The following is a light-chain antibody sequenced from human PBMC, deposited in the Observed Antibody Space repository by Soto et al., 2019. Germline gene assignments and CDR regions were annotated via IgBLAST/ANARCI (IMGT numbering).Light chain of an antibody. Sequence: EIVLTQSPGTLSLSPGERATLSCRASQSVSSSYLAWYQQKPGQAPRLLIYGASSRATGIPDRFSVSASGTDFTLTISRLEPEDFAVYSCQPHGTSALFGPGTKVDIK. CDR3: QPHGTSAL. V-gene: IGKV3-20*01. CDR2: GAS. J-gene: IGKJ3*01. CDR1: QSVSSSY.